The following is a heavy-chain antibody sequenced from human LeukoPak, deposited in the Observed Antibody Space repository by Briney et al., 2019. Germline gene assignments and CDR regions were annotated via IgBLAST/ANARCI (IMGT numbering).Heavy chain of an antibody. CDR3: AMGIAVAGYEIDY. CDR2: ISSSSSYI. D-gene: IGHD6-19*01. CDR1: EFTFSSYA. J-gene: IGHJ4*02. V-gene: IGHV3-21*01. Sequence: PGGSLRLSCAASEFTFSSYAMSWVRQAPGKGLEWVSSISSSSSYIYYADSVKGRFTISRDNAKNSLYLQMNSLRAEDTAVYYCAMGIAVAGYEIDYWGQGTLVTVSS.